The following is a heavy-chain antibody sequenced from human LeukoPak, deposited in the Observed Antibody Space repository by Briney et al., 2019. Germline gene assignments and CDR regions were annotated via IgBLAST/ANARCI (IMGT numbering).Heavy chain of an antibody. Sequence: ESLKLSCVASGFTFSSTAVHWVRQSSGQGMEWVGHIDKKDNLYATAYAESVKGRFTISRDDSKDTAFLHMDSLKTEDTALYYCTRDRGTYNWFDPWGQGTLVTVSS. D-gene: IGHD2-15*01. J-gene: IGHJ5*02. CDR1: GFTFSSTA. V-gene: IGHV3-73*01. CDR3: TRDRGTYNWFDP. CDR2: IDKKDNLYAT.